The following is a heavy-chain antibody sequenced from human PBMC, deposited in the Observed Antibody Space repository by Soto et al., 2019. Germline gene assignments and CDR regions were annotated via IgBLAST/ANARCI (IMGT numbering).Heavy chain of an antibody. CDR2: ISYDGSNK. Sequence: PGGSLRLSCAASGFTFSSYAMHWVRQAPGKGLEWVAVISYDGSNKYYADSVKGRFTISRDNSKNTLYLQMNSLRAEDTAVYYCARDGPVGGLAVAGSRNWFDPWGQGTLVTVSS. D-gene: IGHD6-19*01. J-gene: IGHJ5*02. CDR3: ARDGPVGGLAVAGSRNWFDP. V-gene: IGHV3-30-3*01. CDR1: GFTFSSYA.